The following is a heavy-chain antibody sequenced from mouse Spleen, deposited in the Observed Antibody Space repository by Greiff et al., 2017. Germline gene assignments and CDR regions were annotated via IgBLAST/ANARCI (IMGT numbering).Heavy chain of an antibody. V-gene: IGHV2-9*02. CDR1: GFSLTSYG. CDR3: ARDGDYSYWYFDV. D-gene: IGHD2-13*01. CDR2: ICAGGST. J-gene: IGHJ1*01. Sequence: VQLVESGPGLVAPSQSLSITCTVSGFSLTSYGVHWVRQPPGKGLEWLGVICAGGSTNYNSALMSRLSISNDNSKSQVFLKMNSLQTNDTAMYYCARDGDYSYWYFDVWGAGTTVTVSS.